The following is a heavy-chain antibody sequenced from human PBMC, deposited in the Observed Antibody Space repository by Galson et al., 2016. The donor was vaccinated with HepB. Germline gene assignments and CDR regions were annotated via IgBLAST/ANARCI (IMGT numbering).Heavy chain of an antibody. CDR2: IKEDGSDK. D-gene: IGHD2-8*01. J-gene: IGHJ3*02. CDR3: ARDADYQNTNAHYDVFDI. Sequence: SLRLSCAGSGFTFSSSYMDWVRQAPGEGLEWVAKIKEDGSDKFYVDSVKGRFTISRDNAKNSLYLQMNSLRAEDTAVYYCARDADYQNTNAHYDVFDIWGQRTMVTVSS. CDR1: GFTFSSSY. V-gene: IGHV3-7*05.